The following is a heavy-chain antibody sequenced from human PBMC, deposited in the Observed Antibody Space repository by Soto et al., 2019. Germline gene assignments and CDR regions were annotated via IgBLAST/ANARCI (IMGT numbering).Heavy chain of an antibody. CDR2: IDYIGNT. J-gene: IGHJ5*02. D-gene: IGHD1-20*01. Sequence: PSETLSLTCTVSDGSIGSDYWSWIRQPPGKGLEWLGNIDYIGNTNYNPSLKSRVTMSIDTSKNRFSLKLASVTTADTAVYYCATMFYNYVNGNWFDPWGQGTLVTVSS. CDR1: DGSIGSDY. CDR3: ATMFYNYVNGNWFDP. V-gene: IGHV4-59*01.